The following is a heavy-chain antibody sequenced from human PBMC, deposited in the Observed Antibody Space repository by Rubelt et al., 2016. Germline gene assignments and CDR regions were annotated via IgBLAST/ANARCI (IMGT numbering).Heavy chain of an antibody. CDR2: ISYDGSNK. CDR3: AKDNTPYSSSGSRWFDP. CDR1: GFTFSSYG. V-gene: IGHV3-30*18. Sequence: VETGGGVVQPGRSLRLSCAASGFTFSSYGMHWVRQAPGKGLEWVAVISYDGSNKYYADSVKGRFTISRDNSKNTLYLQMNSLRAEDTAGYYCAKDNTPYSSSGSRWFDPWGQGTLVTVSS. J-gene: IGHJ5*02. D-gene: IGHD6-6*01.